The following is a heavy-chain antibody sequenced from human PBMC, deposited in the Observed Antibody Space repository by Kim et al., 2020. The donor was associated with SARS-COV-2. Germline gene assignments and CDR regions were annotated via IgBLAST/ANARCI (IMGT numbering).Heavy chain of an antibody. J-gene: IGHJ1*01. Sequence: SETLSLTCAVYGGSFSGYYWSWIRQPPGKGLEWIGEINHSGSTNYNPSLKSRVTISVDTSKNQFSLKLSSVTAADTAVYYCARLTFSGWYRLANFQHWG. CDR2: INHSGST. D-gene: IGHD6-19*01. V-gene: IGHV4-34*01. CDR1: GGSFSGYY. CDR3: ARLTFSGWYRLANFQH.